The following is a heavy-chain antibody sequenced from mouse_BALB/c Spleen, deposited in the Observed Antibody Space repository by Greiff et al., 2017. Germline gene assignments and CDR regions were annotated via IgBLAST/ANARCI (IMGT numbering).Heavy chain of an antibody. Sequence: QVQLQQSGAELVRPGTSVKVSCKASGYAFTNYLIEWVKQRPGQGLEWIGVINPGSGGTNYNEKFKGKATLTADKSSSTAYMQLSSLTSDDSAVYFCARCYGSSLYYAMDYWGQGTSVTGSS. CDR3: ARCYGSSLYYAMDY. CDR1: GYAFTNYL. V-gene: IGHV1-54*01. J-gene: IGHJ4*01. D-gene: IGHD1-1*01. CDR2: INPGSGGT.